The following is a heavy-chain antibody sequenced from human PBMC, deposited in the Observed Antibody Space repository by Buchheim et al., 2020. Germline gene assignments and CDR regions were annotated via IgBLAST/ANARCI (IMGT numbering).Heavy chain of an antibody. Sequence: QVQLVQSGAEVKKPGSSVKVSCKASGGTFSSYAISWVRQAPGQGLEWMGIINPSGGSTSYAQKFQGRVTMTRDTSTSTVYMELSSLRSEDTAVYYCARVRGSYVDYWGQGTL. J-gene: IGHJ4*02. CDR3: ARVRGSYVDY. D-gene: IGHD3-16*01. CDR1: GGTFSSYA. V-gene: IGHV1-46*03. CDR2: INPSGGST.